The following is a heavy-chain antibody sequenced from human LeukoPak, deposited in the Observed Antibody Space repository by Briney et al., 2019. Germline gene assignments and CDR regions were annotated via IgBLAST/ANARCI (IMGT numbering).Heavy chain of an antibody. Sequence: GGSLRLSCAASGFNFMTYGMHWVRQAPGKGLEWVAVISYDGSNKYYADSVKGRFTISRDNSKNTLYLQMNSLRAEDTAVYYCAKGVISEVRVVRGKYYYYYYMDVWGKGTTVTVSS. CDR1: GFNFMTYG. D-gene: IGHD3-10*01. V-gene: IGHV3-30*18. CDR3: AKGVISEVRVVRGKYYYYYYMDV. CDR2: ISYDGSNK. J-gene: IGHJ6*03.